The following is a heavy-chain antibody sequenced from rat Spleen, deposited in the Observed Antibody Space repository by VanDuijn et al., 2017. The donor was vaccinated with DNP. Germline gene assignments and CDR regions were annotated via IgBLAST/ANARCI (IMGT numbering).Heavy chain of an antibody. CDR1: GFSLTSYN. CDR2: IYNTGGT. CDR3: VRSESRYNPFDY. J-gene: IGHJ2*01. D-gene: IGHD1-5*01. Sequence: QVQLKESGPGLVQPSQTLSLTCTVAGFSLTSYNVHWVRQPPGKGLEWMGVIYNTGGTRYSSVLKSRLSISKDTSKSQVFLKMNSVQTEDTAMYFCVRSESRYNPFDYWGQGVMVAVSS. V-gene: IGHV2-41*01.